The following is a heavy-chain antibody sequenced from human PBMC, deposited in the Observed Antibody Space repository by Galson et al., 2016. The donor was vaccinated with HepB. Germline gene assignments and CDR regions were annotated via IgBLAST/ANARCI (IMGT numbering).Heavy chain of an antibody. D-gene: IGHD6-13*01. CDR3: GRGRLAAGTDY. CDR1: GDSITSNW. Sequence: SETLSLTCAVSGDSITSNWWTWVRQPPGKGLEYIGEIYHPGNAGYNPSQNRFSLNLNSVADADTAVYYCGRGRLAAGTDYWGQGTLVTVSS. V-gene: IGHV4/OR15-8*02. J-gene: IGHJ4*02. CDR2: IYHPGNA.